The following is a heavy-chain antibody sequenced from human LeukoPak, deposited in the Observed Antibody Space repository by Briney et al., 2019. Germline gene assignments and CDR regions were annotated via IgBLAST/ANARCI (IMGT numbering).Heavy chain of an antibody. Sequence: ASVTVSCKASGYTFTGYYMHWVRQAPGQGLEWMGWINPNSGGTNYAQEFQGRVTMTRDTSISTAYMELSRLRSDDTAVYYCARPRYCSGGSCARPFDYWGQGTLVTVSS. J-gene: IGHJ4*02. CDR3: ARPRYCSGGSCARPFDY. CDR1: GYTFTGYY. CDR2: INPNSGGT. V-gene: IGHV1-2*02. D-gene: IGHD2-15*01.